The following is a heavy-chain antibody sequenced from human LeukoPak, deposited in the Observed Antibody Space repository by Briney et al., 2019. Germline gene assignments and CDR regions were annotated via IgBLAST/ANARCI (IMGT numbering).Heavy chain of an antibody. Sequence: GGSLRLSCAASGFTFSSYSMNWVRQAPGKGLEWVSSISSSSSYIYYADSVKGRFTISRDNAKNSLYLQMNSLRAEDTAVYYCARDNPRLLWFGELDYWGQGTLVTVSS. CDR1: GFTFSSYS. J-gene: IGHJ4*02. CDR2: ISSSSSYI. V-gene: IGHV3-21*01. D-gene: IGHD3-10*01. CDR3: ARDNPRLLWFGELDY.